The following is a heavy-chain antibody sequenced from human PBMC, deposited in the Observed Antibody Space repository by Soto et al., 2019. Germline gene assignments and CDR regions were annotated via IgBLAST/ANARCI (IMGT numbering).Heavy chain of an antibody. CDR2: IIPIFGTA. CDR3: ARALRYFDWLPWFDP. Sequence: SVKVSCKASGGTFSSYAIGWVRQAPGQGLEWMGGIIPIFGTANYAQKFQGRVTITADKSTSTAYMELSSLRSEDTAVYYCARALRYFDWLPWFDPWGQGTLVTVSS. J-gene: IGHJ5*02. D-gene: IGHD3-9*01. CDR1: GGTFSSYA. V-gene: IGHV1-69*06.